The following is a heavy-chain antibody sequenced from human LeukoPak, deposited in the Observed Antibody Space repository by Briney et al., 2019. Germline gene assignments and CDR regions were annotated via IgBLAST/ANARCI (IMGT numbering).Heavy chain of an antibody. D-gene: IGHD2-21*02. CDR1: GFTFSSCS. CDR3: ATDRRSIVVVTGGDAFDI. CDR2: ISSSSSTI. Sequence: GGSLRLSCAASGFTFSSCSMNWVRQAPGKGLEWVSYISSSSSTIYYADSVKGRFTISRDNAKNSLYLQMNSLRAEDTAVYYCATDRRSIVVVTGGDAFDIWGQGTMVTVSS. V-gene: IGHV3-48*01. J-gene: IGHJ3*02.